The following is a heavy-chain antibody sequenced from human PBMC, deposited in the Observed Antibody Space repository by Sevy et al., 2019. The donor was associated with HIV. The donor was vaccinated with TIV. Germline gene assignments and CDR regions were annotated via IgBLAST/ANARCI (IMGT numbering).Heavy chain of an antibody. V-gene: IGHV1-18*01. J-gene: IGHJ6*02. CDR3: ARDLLSSGWLTGYYYYYGMDV. Sequence: ASVKVSCKASGYTFTSYGISWVRQAPGQGLEWMGWISAYNGNTNYAQKLQGRVTMITDTSTSTAYMELRSLRSDDTAVYYCARDLLSSGWLTGYYYYYGMDVWGQGTTVTVSS. CDR1: GYTFTSYG. CDR2: ISAYNGNT. D-gene: IGHD6-19*01.